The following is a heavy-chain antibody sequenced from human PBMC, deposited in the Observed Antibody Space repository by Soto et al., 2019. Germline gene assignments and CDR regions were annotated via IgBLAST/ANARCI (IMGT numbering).Heavy chain of an antibody. CDR1: GYTFTNYG. V-gene: IGHV1-18*01. D-gene: IGHD2-15*01. CDR3: ARTYCTSGSCYSPQFDF. J-gene: IGHJ4*02. CDR2: ISAYNGNT. Sequence: GASVKVSCKGSGYTFTNYGINWVRRAPGQGLEWMGWISAYNGNTNYAQNLQGRVTMTTDTSTSTGYMELRSLRSDDTAVYYCARTYCTSGSCYSPQFDFWGQGTLVTVST.